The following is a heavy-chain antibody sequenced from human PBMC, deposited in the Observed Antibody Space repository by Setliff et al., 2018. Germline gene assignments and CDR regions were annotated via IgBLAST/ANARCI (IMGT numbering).Heavy chain of an antibody. J-gene: IGHJ4*02. D-gene: IGHD6-6*01. Sequence: SETLSLSCAASGFTFSTYRMHWVRQAPGKGLEWVGEINHRGSTNYNPSLKSRVTISVDTSKDQFSLKLISMTAADTAVYYCARGRNVAARLLDSWGQGTLVTVSS. V-gene: IGHV4-34*01. CDR1: GFTFSTYR. CDR2: INHRGST. CDR3: ARGRNVAARLLDS.